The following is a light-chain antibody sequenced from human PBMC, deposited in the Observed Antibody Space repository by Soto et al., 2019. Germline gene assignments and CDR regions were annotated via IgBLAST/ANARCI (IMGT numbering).Light chain of an antibody. CDR1: VSEVAGYTY. J-gene: IGLJ2*01. CDR3: SSFTSILGL. V-gene: IGLV2-14*03. CDR2: DVS. Sequence: QSVLTQPASVSGSPGQSITISCTGAVSEVAGYTYVSWYQQHPGKGPKVIIYDVSNRPSGVSNRFSGSESGTTASLTISGLQAEDEADYYCSSFTSILGLFGGGTKLTVL.